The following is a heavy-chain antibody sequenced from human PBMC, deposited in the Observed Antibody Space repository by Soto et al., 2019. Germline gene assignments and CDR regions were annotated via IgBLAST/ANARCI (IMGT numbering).Heavy chain of an antibody. Sequence: EVQLVESGGGLVKPGGSLRLSCAASGFNLGTFTMNWVRQAPGKGLEWVSSIGTTDTFIYYADSVRGRFTISRDNAKNSLHLQLNSLRVEDTAVYYCARLRVGVNWYFDLWGRGTLVTVSS. D-gene: IGHD1-26*01. J-gene: IGHJ2*01. CDR1: GFNLGTFT. V-gene: IGHV3-21*02. CDR3: ARLRVGVNWYFDL. CDR2: IGTTDTFI.